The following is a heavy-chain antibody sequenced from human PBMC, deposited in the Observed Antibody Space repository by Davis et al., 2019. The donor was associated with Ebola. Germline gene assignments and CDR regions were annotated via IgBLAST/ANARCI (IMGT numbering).Heavy chain of an antibody. Sequence: GESLKISCEASGFVFGDSAMHWVRQARGKGLEWVAVISYDGNLKYYADSVKGRVTISRDNSKNILFLQLNALRPEDAALYYCATDSLRYGGYEKHWGQGTQVTVSS. D-gene: IGHD5-12*01. CDR3: ATDSLRYGGYEKH. V-gene: IGHV3-30*01. CDR1: GFVFGDSA. CDR2: ISYDGNLK. J-gene: IGHJ4*02.